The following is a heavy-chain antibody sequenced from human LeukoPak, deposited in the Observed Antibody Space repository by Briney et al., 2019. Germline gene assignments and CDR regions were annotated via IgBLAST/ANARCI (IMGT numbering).Heavy chain of an antibody. Sequence: GASVKVSCKASGYTFTSYDINWVRQATGQGLEWMGWMNPNSGNTGYAQKFQGRVTITRNTSISTAYMELSSLRSEDTAVYYCARAGIAARLDYYYYMDVWGKGTTVTVSS. V-gene: IGHV1-8*03. J-gene: IGHJ6*03. CDR1: GYTFTSYD. CDR2: MNPNSGNT. D-gene: IGHD6-6*01. CDR3: ARAGIAARLDYYYYMDV.